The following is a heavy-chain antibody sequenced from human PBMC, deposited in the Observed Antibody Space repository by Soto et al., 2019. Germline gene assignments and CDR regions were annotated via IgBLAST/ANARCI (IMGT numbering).Heavy chain of an antibody. Sequence: ASVKVSCKASGYAFISRYIHWVRQAPGQGLEWMGIINPSGGSTTYAQKFQGRVTMTRDTSTSTVYMELSSLRSEDTAVYYCARGGSGSTSSPEAFDIWGQGTMVTVSS. CDR3: ARGGSGSTSSPEAFDI. CDR2: INPSGGST. V-gene: IGHV1-46*01. J-gene: IGHJ3*02. D-gene: IGHD2-2*01. CDR1: GYAFISRY.